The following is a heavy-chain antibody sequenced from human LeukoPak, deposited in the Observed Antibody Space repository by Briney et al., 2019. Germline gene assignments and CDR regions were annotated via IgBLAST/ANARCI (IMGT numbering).Heavy chain of an antibody. CDR1: GFTFSSYE. D-gene: IGHD3-22*01. CDR2: ISSSGSTI. CDR3: ARGPFPYYYDSSGYRKRAFDI. V-gene: IGHV3-48*03. Sequence: PGGSLRLSCAASGFTFSSYEMNWVRRAPGKGLEWVSYISSSGSTIYYADSVKGRFTISRDNAKNSLFLQMNSLRAEDTAAYYCARGPFPYYYDSSGYRKRAFDIWGQGTMVTVSS. J-gene: IGHJ3*02.